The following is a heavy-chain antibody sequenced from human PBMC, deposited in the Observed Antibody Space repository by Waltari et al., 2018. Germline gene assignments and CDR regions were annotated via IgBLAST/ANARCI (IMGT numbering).Heavy chain of an antibody. CDR2: ISYDGSNK. J-gene: IGHJ6*02. CDR3: AKDCLRAVVAANYYYGMDV. D-gene: IGHD2-15*01. CDR1: GFTFSSYG. Sequence: QVQLVESGGGVVQPGRSLRLSCAASGFTFSSYGMHWVRQAPGKGLEWVAVISYDGSNKYDADSVKGRFTISRDNSKNTLYLQMNSLRAEDTAVYYCAKDCLRAVVAANYYYGMDVWGQGTTVTVSS. V-gene: IGHV3-30*18.